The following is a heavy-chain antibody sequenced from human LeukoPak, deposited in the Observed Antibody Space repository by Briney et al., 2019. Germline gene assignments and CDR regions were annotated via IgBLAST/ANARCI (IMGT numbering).Heavy chain of an antibody. CDR1: GGSISSYY. V-gene: IGHV4-59*08. Sequence: SETLSLTCTVSGGSISSYYWSWIRQPPGKGLEGSGYLYYRGSTNYNPSLKSRVTISVDTSKNQFSLKLSSVTAADTAVYYCARHVVAMQPEWLLAGTNWFDPWGQGNLVTVSS. CDR2: LYYRGST. J-gene: IGHJ5*02. D-gene: IGHD3-3*01. CDR3: ARHVVAMQPEWLLAGTNWFDP.